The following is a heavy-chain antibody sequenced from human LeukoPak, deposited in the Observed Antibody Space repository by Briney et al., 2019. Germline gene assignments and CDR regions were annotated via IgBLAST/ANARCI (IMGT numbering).Heavy chain of an antibody. D-gene: IGHD5-18*01. CDR1: GNIFNTYG. J-gene: IGHJ4*02. Sequence: EASVKVSCKDSGNIFNTYGFSWVRQAPGQGLEWIGWINVHKGNTNYAQKFQGRVTMTADTSTSTVYMELRSLRFDDTAIYYCARVDGYNYGRPFDSWGQGTLVTVSS. CDR3: ARVDGYNYGRPFDS. V-gene: IGHV1-18*01. CDR2: INVHKGNT.